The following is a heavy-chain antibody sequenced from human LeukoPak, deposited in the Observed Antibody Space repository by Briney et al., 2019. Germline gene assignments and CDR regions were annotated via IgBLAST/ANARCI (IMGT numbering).Heavy chain of an antibody. Sequence: KSSETLSLTCTVSGGSISSYYWSWIRQPPGKGLEWIGYIYYSGSTNYNPSLKSRVTISVDTSKNQFSLKLSSVTAADTAVYYCAKSSRPVTAMAFFDYWGQGTLVTVSS. CDR3: AKSSRPVTAMAFFDY. D-gene: IGHD5-18*01. V-gene: IGHV4-59*01. CDR2: IYYSGST. CDR1: GGSISSYY. J-gene: IGHJ4*02.